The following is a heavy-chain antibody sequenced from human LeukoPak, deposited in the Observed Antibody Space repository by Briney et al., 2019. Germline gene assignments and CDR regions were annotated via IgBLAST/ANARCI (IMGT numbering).Heavy chain of an antibody. D-gene: IGHD2/OR15-2a*01. V-gene: IGHV3-23*01. Sequence: GGSLRLSCVASGFTFVNYAMSWVRQAPGKGLEWVSVISSGGGTKYYADSVKGRFTVSRDDSKNTLHLQMDSLRAEDTAVYFCATEGSPTSNYHRSTSYDYWGRGTLVTVSS. CDR1: GFTFVNYA. CDR2: ISSGGGTK. CDR3: ATEGSPTSNYHRSTSYDY. J-gene: IGHJ4*02.